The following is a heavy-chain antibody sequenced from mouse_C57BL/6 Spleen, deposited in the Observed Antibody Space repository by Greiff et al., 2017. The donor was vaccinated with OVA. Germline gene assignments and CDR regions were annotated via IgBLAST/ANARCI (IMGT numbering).Heavy chain of an antibody. D-gene: IGHD1-1*01. Sequence: EVQRVESGGGLVQPKGSLKLSCAASGFSFNTYAMNWVRQAPGKGLEWVARIRSKSNNYATYYADSVKDRFTISRDDSESMLYLQMNNLKTEDTAMYYCVREGSFFAYWGQGTLVTVSA. J-gene: IGHJ3*01. CDR2: IRSKSNNYAT. V-gene: IGHV10-1*01. CDR3: VREGSFFAY. CDR1: GFSFNTYA.